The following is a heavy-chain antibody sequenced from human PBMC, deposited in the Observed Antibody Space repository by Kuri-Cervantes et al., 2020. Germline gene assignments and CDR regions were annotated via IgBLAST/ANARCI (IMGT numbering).Heavy chain of an antibody. V-gene: IGHV3-23*01. CDR3: TRRGVYSGYDSNDY. CDR2: ISGSGGST. J-gene: IGHJ4*02. CDR1: GFTFSSYA. Sequence: GESLKISCAASGFTFSSYAMSWVRQAPGKGLEWVSAISGSGGSTYYADSVKGRFTISRDDPKNTAYLQMNSLKTEDTAVYYCTRRGVYSGYDSNDYWGQGTLVTVSS. D-gene: IGHD5-12*01.